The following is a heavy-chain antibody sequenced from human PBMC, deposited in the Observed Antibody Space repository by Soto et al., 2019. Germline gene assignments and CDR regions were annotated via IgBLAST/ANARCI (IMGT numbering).Heavy chain of an antibody. CDR3: ARLRMTTHGMDV. J-gene: IGHJ6*02. V-gene: IGHV5-10-1*01. Sequence: GESLKISFKGSGYSFTSYWISWVRQIPVKGLEWMGRIDPSDSYTNYSPSFQGHVTISADKSISTAYLQWSSLKASDTAMYYCARLRMTTHGMDVWGQGTTVTFSS. CDR2: IDPSDSYT. CDR1: GYSFTSYW. D-gene: IGHD4-4*01.